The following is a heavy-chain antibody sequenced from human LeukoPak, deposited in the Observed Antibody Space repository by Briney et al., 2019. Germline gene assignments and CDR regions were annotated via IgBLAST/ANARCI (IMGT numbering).Heavy chain of an antibody. V-gene: IGHV3-74*01. D-gene: IGHD2-21*01. J-gene: IGHJ4*02. CDR3: TRDRSYSSDS. Sequence: GGSLRLSCTASGFTFSSYWMHWVRQAPGKGLVWVSRIDSGGSNTNYADSVKGRVTISRDNAKNTLYLETNNLRDEDTAVYYCTRDRSYSSDSWGQGTLVTVSS. CDR2: IDSGGSNT. CDR1: GFTFSSYW.